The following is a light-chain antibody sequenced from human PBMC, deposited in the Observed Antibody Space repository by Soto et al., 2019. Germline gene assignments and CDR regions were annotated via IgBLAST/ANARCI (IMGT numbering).Light chain of an antibody. Sequence: EIVLTQSPGTLSLSPGERATLSCRASQSASSSYVAWYQQKPGQAPRLLIYGSSSRATDIPDRFSGSGSGTDFTLTISRLEPEDFAVYYCQEYGSSRTFGQGTKVEIK. CDR1: QSASSSY. CDR3: QEYGSSRT. CDR2: GSS. J-gene: IGKJ1*01. V-gene: IGKV3-20*01.